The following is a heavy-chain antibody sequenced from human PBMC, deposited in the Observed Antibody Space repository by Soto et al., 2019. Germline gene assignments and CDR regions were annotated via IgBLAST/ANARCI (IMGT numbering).Heavy chain of an antibody. CDR3: ARGGYYDNNWVKLSHYGLDV. CDR1: GYTFIRYG. CDR2: ISPYDDST. Sequence: QVQLVQSAGEMKKPGASVQVSCKASGYTFIRYGITWVRQAPGQGFEWMGWISPYDDSTIYAQKLQGRVTMTADTSTSIVKLTLRSLKSDDTAVYYCARGGYYDNNWVKLSHYGLDVWGQGTSVTVSS. J-gene: IGHJ6*02. V-gene: IGHV1-18*01. D-gene: IGHD3-16*01.